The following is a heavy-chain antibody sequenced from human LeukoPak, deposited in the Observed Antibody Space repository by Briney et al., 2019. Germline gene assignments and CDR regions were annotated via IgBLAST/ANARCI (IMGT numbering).Heavy chain of an antibody. CDR1: GGSISSSSYY. D-gene: IGHD1-26*01. V-gene: IGHV4-39*01. CDR2: IYYSGST. Sequence: PSGTLSLTCTVSGGSISSSSYYWGWIRQPPGKGLEWIGSIYYSGSTYYNPSLKSRVTISVDTSKNQFSLKLSSVTAADTAVYYCARTLVGAVFDYWGQGTLVTVSS. J-gene: IGHJ4*02. CDR3: ARTLVGAVFDY.